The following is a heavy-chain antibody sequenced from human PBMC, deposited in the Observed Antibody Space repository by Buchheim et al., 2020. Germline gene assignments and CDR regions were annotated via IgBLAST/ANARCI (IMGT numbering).Heavy chain of an antibody. CDR1: GFTFSSYG. CDR2: IWYDGSNK. D-gene: IGHD3-3*01. CDR3: ARGGAKYYDFWSGYYNPPYGMDV. J-gene: IGHJ6*02. V-gene: IGHV3-33*01. Sequence: QVQLVESGEGVVQPGRSLRLSCAASGFTFSSYGMHWVRQAPGKGLEWVAVIWYDGSNKYYADSVKGRFTISRDNSKNTLYLQMNSLRAEDTAVYYCARGGAKYYDFWSGYYNPPYGMDVWGQGTT.